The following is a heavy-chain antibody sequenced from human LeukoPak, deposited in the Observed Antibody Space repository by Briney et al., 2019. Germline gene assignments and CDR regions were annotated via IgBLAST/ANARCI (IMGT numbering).Heavy chain of an antibody. CDR2: ISSSGSTL. Sequence: GGSLRLSCAASGFTFSTYRRNWSRQAPGKGLDWVSYISSSGSTLHYADSVKGRFTISRDSAKSSLYLQLNSLRDEDTAVCYCAREYSSSSGKALDYWGQGTLVTVSS. V-gene: IGHV3-48*02. CDR1: GFTFSTYR. J-gene: IGHJ4*02. D-gene: IGHD6-6*01. CDR3: AREYSSSSGKALDY.